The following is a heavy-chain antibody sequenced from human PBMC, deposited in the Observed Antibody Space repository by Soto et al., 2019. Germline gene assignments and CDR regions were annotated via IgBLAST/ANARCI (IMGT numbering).Heavy chain of an antibody. CDR3: ARANYYGSPGDFDY. J-gene: IGHJ4*02. CDR2: ISSSSSTI. Sequence: ESGGGLVQPGGSLRLSYAASGFTFSSYSMNWVRQAPGKGLEWVSYISSSSSTIYYADSVKGRFTISRDNAKNSLYLQMNSLRAEDTAVYYCARANYYGSPGDFDYWGQGTLVTVSS. V-gene: IGHV3-48*01. D-gene: IGHD3-10*01. CDR1: GFTFSSYS.